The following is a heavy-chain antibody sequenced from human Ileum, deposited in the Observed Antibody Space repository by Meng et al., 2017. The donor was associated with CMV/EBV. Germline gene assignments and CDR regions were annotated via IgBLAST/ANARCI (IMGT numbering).Heavy chain of an antibody. Sequence: GGSMGSKTYCWGWIRQPPGKGLEWIGSICYSGSTYYDPSLKGRVTVSVDRSKNQFSLKLSSVTAADTAVYYCARVNTAVVPSTNFDYWGQGTLVTVSS. J-gene: IGHJ4*02. V-gene: IGHV4-39*01. CDR3: ARVNTAVVPSTNFDY. CDR2: ICYSGST. D-gene: IGHD2-2*01. CDR1: GGSMGSKTYC.